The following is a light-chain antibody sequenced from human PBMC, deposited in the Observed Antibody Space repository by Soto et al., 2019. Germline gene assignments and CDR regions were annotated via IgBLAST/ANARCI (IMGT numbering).Light chain of an antibody. CDR2: DAS. CDR3: QQRSDWPST. V-gene: IGKV3-11*01. J-gene: IGKJ4*01. Sequence: EIVLTQSPATLSLSPGEGATLSCRASQSVGRYLAWYQQKPGQAPRLLIYDASKRATGIAARFSGSGSGTDFTLTISSLEPEDFAVYYCQQRSDWPSTFCGGTKVQIK. CDR1: QSVGRY.